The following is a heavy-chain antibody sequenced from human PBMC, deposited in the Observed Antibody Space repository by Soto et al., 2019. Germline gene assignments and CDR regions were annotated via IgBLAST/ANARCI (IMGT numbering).Heavy chain of an antibody. CDR2: ISASGGGT. CDR1: GFTCSRYA. CDR3: AKALGSSSFYGMDV. Sequence: PGGSLRLSCAASGFTCSRYAMTWVRQAPGKGLEWVSAISASGGGTYYADSVKGRFTISRDNSKNTLYLQMNSLRAEDTAVFYCAKALGSSSFYGMDVWGQGTTVTVSS. D-gene: IGHD6-6*01. V-gene: IGHV3-23*01. J-gene: IGHJ6*02.